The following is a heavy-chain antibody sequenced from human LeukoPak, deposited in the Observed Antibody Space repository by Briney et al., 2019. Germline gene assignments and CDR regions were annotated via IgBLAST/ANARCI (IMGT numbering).Heavy chain of an antibody. CDR2: ISYDGSNK. Sequence: GGSLRLSCAASGFTFSSYGMHWVRQAPGKGLEWVAVISYDGSNKYYADSVKGRFTISRDNSKNTLYLQMNSLRAEDTAVYYCAKDRGYGLRYFDYWGQGTLVTVYS. V-gene: IGHV3-30*18. J-gene: IGHJ4*02. CDR3: AKDRGYGLRYFDY. D-gene: IGHD6-25*01. CDR1: GFTFSSYG.